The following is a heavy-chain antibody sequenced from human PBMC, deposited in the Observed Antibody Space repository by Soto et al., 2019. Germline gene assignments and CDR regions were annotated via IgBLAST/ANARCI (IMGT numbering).Heavy chain of an antibody. D-gene: IGHD3-22*01. J-gene: IGHJ3*02. CDR1: GFTFSDHY. CDR2: TRNKANSYTT. V-gene: IGHV3-72*01. Sequence: PGGSLRLSCAASGFTFSDHYMDWVRQAPGKGLEWVGRTRNKANSYTTEYAASVKGRFTISRDDSKNSLYLQMNSLKTEDTAVYYCARVKYYYDSSGYYAFDIWGQGTMVTVSS. CDR3: ARVKYYYDSSGYYAFDI.